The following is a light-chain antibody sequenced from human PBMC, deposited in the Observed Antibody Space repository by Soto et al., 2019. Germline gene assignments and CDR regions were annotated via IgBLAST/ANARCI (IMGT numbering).Light chain of an antibody. J-gene: IGKJ1*01. CDR1: QSVSNNY. CDR2: GAS. V-gene: IGKV3-20*01. CDR3: QQYGRSGT. Sequence: EILLTQSPGTLSLSPGERATLSCGASQSVSNNYLAWYQQKPGHAPRLLIHGASNRATGIPDRFSGSGSGTDFTLTISRLDPEDFAVYYCQQYGRSGTFGQGTKVDIK.